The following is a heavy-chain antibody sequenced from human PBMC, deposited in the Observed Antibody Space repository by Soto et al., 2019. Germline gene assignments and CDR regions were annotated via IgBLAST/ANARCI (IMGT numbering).Heavy chain of an antibody. Sequence: ASVKVSCKASGYTFTSYGISWVRRAPGQGLEWMGWINAYNGNTNYAQKFQGRVTITRDTSASTAYMELSSLRSEDTAVYYCARDPGYSYGYNWGQGTLVTVSS. J-gene: IGHJ4*02. D-gene: IGHD5-18*01. CDR2: INAYNGNT. CDR1: GYTFTSYG. V-gene: IGHV1-18*01. CDR3: ARDPGYSYGYN.